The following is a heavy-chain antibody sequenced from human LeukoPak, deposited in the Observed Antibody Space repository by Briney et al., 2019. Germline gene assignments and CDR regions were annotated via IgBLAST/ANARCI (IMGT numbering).Heavy chain of an antibody. Sequence: GASVKVSCKTSGYTFTKYYMHWVRQAPGQGLEWMGIINPSGGSTSYAKKFQGRVTMTRDTSTSTVYMELSSLRSEDTAVYYCARGLIRGITIFGVVLGWFDPWGQGTLVTVSS. D-gene: IGHD3-3*01. V-gene: IGHV1-46*01. CDR2: INPSGGST. CDR1: GYTFTKYY. J-gene: IGHJ5*02. CDR3: ARGLIRGITIFGVVLGWFDP.